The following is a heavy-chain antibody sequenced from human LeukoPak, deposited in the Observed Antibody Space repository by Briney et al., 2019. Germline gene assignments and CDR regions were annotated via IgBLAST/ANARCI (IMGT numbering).Heavy chain of an antibody. D-gene: IGHD3-16*02. Sequence: GESLRLSCAASGFTFNTYTMNWVRQAPGKGLEWVSSISSSGFYIYYADSVKGRFTISRDNAKNSLYLQMNSLRAEDTAVYYCARDREGDYIWGSYRPDWFDPWGQGTLVTVSS. J-gene: IGHJ5*02. CDR2: ISSSGFYI. V-gene: IGHV3-21*01. CDR1: GFTFNTYT. CDR3: ARDREGDYIWGSYRPDWFDP.